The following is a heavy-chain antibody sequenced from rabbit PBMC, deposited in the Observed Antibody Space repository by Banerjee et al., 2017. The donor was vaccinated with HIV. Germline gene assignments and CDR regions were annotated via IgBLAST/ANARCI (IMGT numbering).Heavy chain of an antibody. CDR2: IDIGSGGA. V-gene: IGHV1S40*01. J-gene: IGHJ6*01. CDR1: GFSFSSSYF. D-gene: IGHD6-1*01. CDR3: ARELADYTGYNYATRLDL. Sequence: QSLEESGGDLVQPGASMTLTCTASGFSFSSSYFMCWVRQAPGKGLEWIACIDIGSGGAYYATWVNGRFTISKTSSTTVTLQMTSLTAADTATYFCARELADYTGYNYATRLDLWGPGTLVTVS.